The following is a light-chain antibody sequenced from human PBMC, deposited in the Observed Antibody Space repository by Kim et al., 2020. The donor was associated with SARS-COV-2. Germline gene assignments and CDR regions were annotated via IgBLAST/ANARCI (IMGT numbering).Light chain of an antibody. V-gene: IGKV3-20*01. CDR2: GAS. CDR1: ESVSSNY. CDR3: QQYGSSRLT. J-gene: IGKJ4*01. Sequence: EIVLTQSPGTLSLSPGERATLSCRANESVSSNYLAWYQQRPGQAPRLLIYGASSRVTGIPDRFSGSGSGTDFTLTISRLEPEDFAVYYCQQYGSSRLTFGGGTKLEI.